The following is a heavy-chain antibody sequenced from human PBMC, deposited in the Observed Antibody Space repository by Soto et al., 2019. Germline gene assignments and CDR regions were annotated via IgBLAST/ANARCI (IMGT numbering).Heavy chain of an antibody. CDR3: ARVPTYGGTTGYYYYGMDV. V-gene: IGHV4-59*01. D-gene: IGHD4-17*01. Sequence: SETLSLTCTVSGGSISSYYWSWIRQPPGKGLEWIGYIYYSGSTNYNPSLKSRATISVDTSKNQFSLKLSSVTAADTAVYYCARVPTYGGTTGYYYYGMDVWGQGTKVTVYS. CDR2: IYYSGST. CDR1: GGSISSYY. J-gene: IGHJ6*02.